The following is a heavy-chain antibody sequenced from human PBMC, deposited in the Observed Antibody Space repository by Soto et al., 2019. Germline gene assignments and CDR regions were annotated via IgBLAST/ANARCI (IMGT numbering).Heavy chain of an antibody. CDR3: ARAFDYGDERGIDF. CDR2: ISVYNEDK. J-gene: IGHJ4*02. CDR1: GYTFSNYD. D-gene: IGHD4-17*01. Sequence: QVQLVQSGAEVKKPGASVKVSCQTSGYTFSNYDINWVRQAPGQGLEWMGCISVYNEDKNYAQKFQGRVTMTTDTSTNTAYMDLRNLRSDDTAVYYCARAFDYGDERGIDFWGQGTLVTVSS. V-gene: IGHV1-18*01.